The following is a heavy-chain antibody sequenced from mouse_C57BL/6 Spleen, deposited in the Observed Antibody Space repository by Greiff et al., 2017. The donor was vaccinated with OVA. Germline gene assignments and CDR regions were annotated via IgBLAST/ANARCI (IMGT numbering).Heavy chain of an antibody. CDR1: GYTFTSYW. D-gene: IGHD1-1*02. CDR3: ARWGSDGYFDV. Sequence: QVQLQQPGAELVRPGSSVKLSCKASGYTFTSYWMHWVKQRPIQGLEWIGNIDPSDSETHYNQKFKDKATLTVDKSSSTAYMQLSSLTSEDSAVYFCARWGSDGYFDVWGTGTTVTVSS. V-gene: IGHV1-52*01. CDR2: IDPSDSET. J-gene: IGHJ1*03.